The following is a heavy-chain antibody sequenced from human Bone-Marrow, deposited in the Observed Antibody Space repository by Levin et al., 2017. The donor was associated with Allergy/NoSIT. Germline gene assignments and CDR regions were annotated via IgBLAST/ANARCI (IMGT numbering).Heavy chain of an antibody. CDR3: ARMFSGPNYVDY. V-gene: IGHV1-46*01. J-gene: IGHJ4*02. CDR2: IKPSGSNR. Sequence: ASVKVSCKASGDTIINYYIHWVRQAPGQGLEWMGLIKPSGSNRNYAQKFQGRVTMTRDTSTNTVYMDLSSLRSEDTAMYFCARMFSGPNYVDYWGQGALVTVSS. CDR1: GDTIINYY. D-gene: IGHD3-10*01.